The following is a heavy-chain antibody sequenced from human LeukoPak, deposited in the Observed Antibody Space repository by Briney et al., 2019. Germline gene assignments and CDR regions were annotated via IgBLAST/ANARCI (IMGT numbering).Heavy chain of an antibody. Sequence: GGSLRLSCAASGFTFSNYAMTWVRQAPGKGLECVSGINANGGTSYYAESVRGRFTLSRDNSKNSLYLQMNSLRAEDTAVYYCARAQLGRINLFDYWGQGTLATVSS. V-gene: IGHV3-23*01. J-gene: IGHJ4*02. D-gene: IGHD6-6*01. CDR2: INANGGTS. CDR1: GFTFSNYA. CDR3: ARAQLGRINLFDY.